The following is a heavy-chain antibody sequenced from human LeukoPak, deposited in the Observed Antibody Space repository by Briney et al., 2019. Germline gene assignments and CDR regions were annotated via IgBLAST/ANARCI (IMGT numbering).Heavy chain of an antibody. CDR3: AINKGQWELFAY. J-gene: IGHJ4*02. CDR1: GFTFSIFG. D-gene: IGHD1-26*01. Sequence: GGSRSLSCAASGFTFSIFGMHWVRQAPGKGLERVAVISYDGRNKYYADSVKGRFTISRDNSKNTLYLQMSSLRAEDTAVHYCAINKGQWELFAYWGQGTLVTVSS. CDR2: ISYDGRNK. V-gene: IGHV3-30*03.